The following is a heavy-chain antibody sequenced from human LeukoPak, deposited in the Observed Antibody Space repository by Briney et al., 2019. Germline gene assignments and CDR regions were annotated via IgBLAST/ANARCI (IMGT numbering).Heavy chain of an antibody. D-gene: IGHD1-26*01. CDR1: GYPFTDFP. Sequence: ASVKVSCKASGYPFTDFPISWVRLAPGHGFEWMGWIITFNGDINYAQKFHGRVTMTRNTSPNTVDMELKNLTSDDTAVYYCARGPPGNQRFYDSWGQGTLVTVSS. V-gene: IGHV1-18*01. CDR2: IITFNGDI. J-gene: IGHJ5*01. CDR3: ARGPPGNQRFYDS.